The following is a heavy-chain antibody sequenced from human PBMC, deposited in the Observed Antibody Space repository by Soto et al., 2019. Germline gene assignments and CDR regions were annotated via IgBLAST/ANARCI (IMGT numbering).Heavy chain of an antibody. CDR1: GFTFSSYA. CDR3: AVSRPPTYSVRSYLDYYYGMDV. D-gene: IGHD2-15*01. V-gene: IGHV3-23*01. CDR2: ISGSGGNT. Sequence: GGSLRLSCAASGFTFSSYAMSWVRQAPGKGLEWVSAISGSGGNTYYADSVKGRFTISRDNSKNTLYLQMNSLRAEDTAVYYCAVSRPPTYSVRSYLDYYYGMDVWGQGTTVTVSS. J-gene: IGHJ6*02.